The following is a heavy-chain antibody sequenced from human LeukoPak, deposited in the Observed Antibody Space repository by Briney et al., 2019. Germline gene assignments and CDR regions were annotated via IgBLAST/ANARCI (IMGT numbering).Heavy chain of an antibody. V-gene: IGHV4-39*01. Sequence: SETLSLTCTVSGGSISSSSYYWGWIRQPPGKGLEWIGSIYYSGSTYYNPSLKSRVTISVDTSKNQFSLKLSSVTAADTAVYYCARHLTGDSDYWGQGTLVTVSS. CDR1: GGSISSSSYY. J-gene: IGHJ4*02. CDR3: ARHLTGDSDY. CDR2: IYYSGST. D-gene: IGHD1-20*01.